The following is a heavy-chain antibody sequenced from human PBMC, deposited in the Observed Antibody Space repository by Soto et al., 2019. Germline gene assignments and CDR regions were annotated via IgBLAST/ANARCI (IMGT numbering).Heavy chain of an antibody. D-gene: IGHD3-22*01. CDR1: GFTFSSYA. CDR2: ISYDGSNK. CDR3: ASNYYYDSSGYYRDY. V-gene: IGHV3-30-3*01. Sequence: QVQLVESGGGVVQPGRSLRLSCAASGFTFSSYAMHWVRQAPGKGLEWVAVISYDGSNKYYADSVKGRFTISRDNSKNTLYLQMNSLRAEDTAVYYCASNYYYDSSGYYRDYWGQGTLVTVSS. J-gene: IGHJ4*02.